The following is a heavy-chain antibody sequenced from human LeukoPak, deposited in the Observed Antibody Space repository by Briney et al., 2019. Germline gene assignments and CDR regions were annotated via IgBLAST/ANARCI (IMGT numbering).Heavy chain of an antibody. CDR2: IYSTGIT. J-gene: IGHJ6*03. CDR1: GGSISSSSYY. V-gene: IGHV4-61*02. CDR3: ARSSSPTYYYASGSLDYYYYMDV. D-gene: IGHD3-10*01. Sequence: SSETLSLTCTVSGGSISSSSYYWSWIRQPAGKGLEWIGRIYSTGITNYNPSLKSRLTMSVDTSKNQFSLVLRSVAAADTAVYYCARSSSPTYYYASGSLDYYYYMDVWGKGTTVTISS.